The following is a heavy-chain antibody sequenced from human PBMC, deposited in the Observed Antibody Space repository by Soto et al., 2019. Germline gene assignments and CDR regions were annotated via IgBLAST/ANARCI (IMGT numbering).Heavy chain of an antibody. Sequence: QVQLVESGGGVVQPGRSLRLSCAASGFTFSSYGMHWVRQAPGKGLEWVAVIWYDGSNKYYADSVKGRFTISRDNSKNTLYLQMNRLRAEDTAVYYCARDRALRGYSGYDYGSLDYWGQGTLVTVSS. V-gene: IGHV3-33*01. CDR2: IWYDGSNK. CDR3: ARDRALRGYSGYDYGSLDY. J-gene: IGHJ4*02. CDR1: GFTFSSYG. D-gene: IGHD5-12*01.